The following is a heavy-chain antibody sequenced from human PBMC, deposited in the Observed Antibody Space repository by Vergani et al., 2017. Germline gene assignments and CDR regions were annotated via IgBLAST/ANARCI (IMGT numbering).Heavy chain of an antibody. CDR3: ARGRRVIAVAPRAFDI. Sequence: QVQLQQWGAGLLKPSETLSLTCAVYGGSFSGYYWSWIRQPPGKGLEWIGEINHSGSTNYNPALKSRVTISVDPSKNQCSLKLSSVTAADTAVYYCARGRRVIAVAPRAFDIWGQGTMVTVSS. CDR1: GGSFSGYY. V-gene: IGHV4-34*01. D-gene: IGHD6-19*01. J-gene: IGHJ3*02. CDR2: INHSGST.